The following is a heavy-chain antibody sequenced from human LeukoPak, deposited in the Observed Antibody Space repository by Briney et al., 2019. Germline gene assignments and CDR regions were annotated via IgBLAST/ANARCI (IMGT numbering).Heavy chain of an antibody. J-gene: IGHJ4*02. D-gene: IGHD6-13*01. CDR1: GYTFTSYG. CDR2: ISAYNGNT. V-gene: IGHV1-18*01. CDR3: ARAYSIAAAGTHAGVY. Sequence: GASVKVSCKASGYTFTSYGISWVRQAPGQGLEWMGWISAYNGNTNYAQKLQGRVTMTTDTSTSTAYMELSSLRSEDTAVYYCARAYSIAAAGTHAGVYWGQGTLVTVSS.